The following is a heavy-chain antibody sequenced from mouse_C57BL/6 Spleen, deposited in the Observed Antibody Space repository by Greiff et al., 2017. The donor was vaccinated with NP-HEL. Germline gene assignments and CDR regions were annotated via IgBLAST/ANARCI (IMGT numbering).Heavy chain of an antibody. CDR1: GYTFTDYY. V-gene: IGHV1-26*01. D-gene: IGHD2-1*01. CDR3: ASIYYGNYGDAMDY. J-gene: IGHJ4*01. CDR2: INPNNGGT. Sequence: VQLQQSGPELVKPGASVKISCKASGYTFTDYYMNWVKQSHGKSLEWIGDINPNNGGTSYNQKFKGKATLTVDKSSSTAYMELRSLTSEDSAVYYCASIYYGNYGDAMDYWGQGTSVTVSS.